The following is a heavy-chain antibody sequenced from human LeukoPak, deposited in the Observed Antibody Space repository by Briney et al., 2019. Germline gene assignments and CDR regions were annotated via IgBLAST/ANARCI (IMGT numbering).Heavy chain of an antibody. CDR1: GYTFTSYA. Sequence: ASVKVSCKASGYTFTSYATHWVRQAPGQRLEWMGWINAGNGNTKYSRKFQGRVTITRDTSASTAYMELSSLRSEDTAVYYCARDLRASRWFDPWGQGTLVTVSS. CDR3: ARDLRASRWFDP. D-gene: IGHD4-17*01. CDR2: INAGNGNT. V-gene: IGHV1-3*01. J-gene: IGHJ5*02.